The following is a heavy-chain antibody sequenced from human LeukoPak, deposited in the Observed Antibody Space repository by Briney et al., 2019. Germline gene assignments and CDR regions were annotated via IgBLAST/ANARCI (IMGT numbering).Heavy chain of an antibody. Sequence: SVKVSCKASGGTFSINAITWVRQAPGRGLEGMGGIIPMSETPKYTQKFQGRVNIATDESTNTAYMELSSLRSEDTAVYYCARDKNSGECVSNSCYGVWPLDIWGQGTMVTVSS. D-gene: IGHD2-2*01. CDR1: GGTFSINA. CDR3: ARDKNSGECVSNSCYGVWPLDI. J-gene: IGHJ3*02. V-gene: IGHV1-69*05. CDR2: IIPMSETP.